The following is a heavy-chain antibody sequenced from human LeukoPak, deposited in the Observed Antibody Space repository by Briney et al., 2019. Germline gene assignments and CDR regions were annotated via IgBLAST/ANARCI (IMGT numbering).Heavy chain of an antibody. J-gene: IGHJ4*02. CDR3: ARGHRNTAACDY. CDR1: GGSISTYY. CDR2: MYRST. Sequence: SETLSLTCTVSGGSISTYYWSWIRQPPGKGLEWIGSMYRSTNYSPSLKSRITMSVDTSKNQFSLKLSSVTPADTAVYYCARGHRNTAACDYWGQGTLVTVSS. V-gene: IGHV4-59*01. D-gene: IGHD6-13*01.